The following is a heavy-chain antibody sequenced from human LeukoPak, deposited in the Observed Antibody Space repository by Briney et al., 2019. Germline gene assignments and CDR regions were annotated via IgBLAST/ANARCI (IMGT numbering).Heavy chain of an antibody. Sequence: GGSLRLSCSASGFAFSSYAMHWVRQAPGKGLEWVSAISGSGGSTYYADSVKGRFTISRDNSKNTLYLQMNSLRAEDTALYYCARIAAAGTSGAFDYWGQGTLVTVSS. CDR2: ISGSGGST. CDR3: ARIAAAGTSGAFDY. V-gene: IGHV3-23*01. J-gene: IGHJ4*02. D-gene: IGHD6-13*01. CDR1: GFAFSSYA.